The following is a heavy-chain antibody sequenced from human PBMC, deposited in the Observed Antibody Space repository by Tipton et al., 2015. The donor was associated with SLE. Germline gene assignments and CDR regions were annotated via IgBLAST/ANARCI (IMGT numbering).Heavy chain of an antibody. J-gene: IGHJ4*02. D-gene: IGHD1-26*01. CDR1: GGTIGNNY. CDR2: FYNDGST. CDR3: ARHFSGSYSFDY. V-gene: IGHV4-4*07. Sequence: TLSLTCTVSGGTIGNNYWNWIRQSTGKGLEWIGRFYNDGSTSYNPSLKSRVSISVDMSNNQVSLKLSSVTAADTALYYCARHFSGSYSFDYWGQGKLVTVSS.